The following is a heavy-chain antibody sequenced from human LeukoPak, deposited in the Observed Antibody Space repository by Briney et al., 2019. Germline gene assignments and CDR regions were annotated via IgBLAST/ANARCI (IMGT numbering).Heavy chain of an antibody. CDR2: INPSGGST. Sequence: GASVKVSCKASGYTFTSYYMHWVRQAPGQGLEWMGIINPSGGSTSYAQKFQGRVTMTEDTSTDTAYMELSSLRSEDTAVYYCATDIRSYYYFDYWGQGTLVTVSS. CDR3: ATDIRSYYYFDY. V-gene: IGHV1-46*01. D-gene: IGHD1-26*01. CDR1: GYTFTSYY. J-gene: IGHJ4*02.